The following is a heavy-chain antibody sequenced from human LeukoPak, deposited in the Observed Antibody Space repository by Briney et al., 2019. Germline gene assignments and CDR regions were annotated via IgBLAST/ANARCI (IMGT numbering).Heavy chain of an antibody. D-gene: IGHD1-26*01. V-gene: IGHV3-30*02. Sequence: GGSLRLSCAASGFTFSSYGMHWVRQAPGKGLEWVAFIRYDGSNKYYADSVKGRFTISRDNAKNSLYLQMNSLRGEDTAMYYCAREHMGVSAFDIWGQGTMVTVSS. CDR1: GFTFSSYG. J-gene: IGHJ3*02. CDR3: AREHMGVSAFDI. CDR2: IRYDGSNK.